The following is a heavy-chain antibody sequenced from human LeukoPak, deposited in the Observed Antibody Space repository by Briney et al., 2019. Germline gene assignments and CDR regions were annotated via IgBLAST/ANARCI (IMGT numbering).Heavy chain of an antibody. Sequence: SETLSLTCTVSGGSISSYYWSWIRQSPGKGLEWLGYMDYSGTTNYNPSLKSRVTISVDTSKNQFSLKLSSVTAADTAVYYCARDANRPGNCYYYMDVWGKGTTVTVSS. CDR3: ARDANRPGNCYYYMDV. CDR1: GGSISSYY. J-gene: IGHJ6*03. V-gene: IGHV4-59*01. CDR2: MDYSGTT. D-gene: IGHD1-1*01.